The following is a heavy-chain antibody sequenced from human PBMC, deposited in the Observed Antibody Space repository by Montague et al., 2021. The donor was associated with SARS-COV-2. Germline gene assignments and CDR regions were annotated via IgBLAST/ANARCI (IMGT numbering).Heavy chain of an antibody. V-gene: IGHV4-59*01. CDR2: VLSTGHT. CDR1: GGSISSYY. J-gene: IGHJ6*02. CDR3: ATGRAGNSYAYLYGMDV. D-gene: IGHD4-23*01. Sequence: SETLSLTCTVSGGSISSYYWSWIRQPPEKGLEWVGYVLSTGHTNYNPSLKSRVTMSVDTSKNQLSLKLSSVTTADTAVYYCATGRAGNSYAYLYGMDVWGQGTTVTVSS.